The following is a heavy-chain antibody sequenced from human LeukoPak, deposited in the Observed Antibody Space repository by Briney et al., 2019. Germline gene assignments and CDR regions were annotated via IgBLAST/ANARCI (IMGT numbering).Heavy chain of an antibody. Sequence: GASVTVSCKASGFTFTGHYMHWVRQAPGQGLEWMGWINGNSGATNYARNFQDRVTLTRDTSISTVYMELSRLRVDDTAVYYCARDFSWGVDYWGQGTLVTVSS. CDR2: INGNSGAT. D-gene: IGHD3-10*01. CDR1: GFTFTGHY. V-gene: IGHV1-2*02. J-gene: IGHJ4*02. CDR3: ARDFSWGVDY.